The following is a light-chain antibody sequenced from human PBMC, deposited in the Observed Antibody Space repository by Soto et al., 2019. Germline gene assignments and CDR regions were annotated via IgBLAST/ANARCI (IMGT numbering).Light chain of an antibody. J-gene: IGKJ4*01. V-gene: IGKV4-1*01. CDR1: QSVLYSSNNKDY. CDR3: QQYFETPLT. CDR2: WSS. Sequence: DIVMIQSPDSLAVSLGETATINCKSSQSVLYSSNNKDYLAWYQQKPRQPPKLLIHWSSTRQSGVPDRFRGSGSGTDFTLTISRLQPEDVAVYYCQQYFETPLTFGGGTKVEIK.